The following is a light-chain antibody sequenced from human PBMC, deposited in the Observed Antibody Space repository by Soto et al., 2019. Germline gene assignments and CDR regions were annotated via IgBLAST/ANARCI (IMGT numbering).Light chain of an antibody. V-gene: IGKV3-15*01. Sequence: EIMMTQSPATLSVSPGERATLSCRASQSVSNNLAWYQQKPGQAPRLLIYYASTRSTGIPARFSGSGSGTEFTLTISSLQSEDFALYYCQQYNNWPPITFGQGTRLEIK. J-gene: IGKJ5*01. CDR2: YAS. CDR3: QQYNNWPPIT. CDR1: QSVSNN.